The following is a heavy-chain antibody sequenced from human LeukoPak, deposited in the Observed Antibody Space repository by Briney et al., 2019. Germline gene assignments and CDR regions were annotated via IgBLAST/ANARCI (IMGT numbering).Heavy chain of an antibody. Sequence: GASVKVSCKDSGYTFTGYYMHRVRQAPGQGLEWMGWINPNSGGTNYAQKFQGRVTMTEDTSTDTAYMELSSLRSEDTAVYYCATGFTIFGVVDKYYFDYWGQGTLVSVSS. CDR3: ATGFTIFGVVDKYYFDY. J-gene: IGHJ4*02. V-gene: IGHV1-2*02. CDR2: INPNSGGT. D-gene: IGHD3-3*01. CDR1: GYTFTGYY.